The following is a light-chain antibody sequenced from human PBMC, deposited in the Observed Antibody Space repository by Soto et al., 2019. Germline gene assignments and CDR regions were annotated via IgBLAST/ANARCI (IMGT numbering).Light chain of an antibody. J-gene: IGKJ3*01. CDR1: QSIGGF. Sequence: DIQMTQSPSSLSVSVGDRVTITCRASQSIGGFLNWYQQKPGKAPKLLIYAASSLQSGVPSRFSGSGSGTDFTLTIGGLQPEDFATYYCQESYSPSRTFGPGTKVDIK. CDR3: QESYSPSRT. CDR2: AAS. V-gene: IGKV1-39*01.